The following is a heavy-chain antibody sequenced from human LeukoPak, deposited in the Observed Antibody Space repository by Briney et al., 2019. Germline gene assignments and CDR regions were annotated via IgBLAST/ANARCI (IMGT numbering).Heavy chain of an antibody. CDR1: GYTFSSYS. CDR2: ISSSGSYI. D-gene: IGHD2-2*02. J-gene: IGHJ4*02. CDR3: ARDQGIVVVPAAIPLDY. Sequence: GGSLRLSCAASGYTFSSYSMSWVRQAPGKGLEWVSSISSSGSYIYYADSVKGRFTISRDNAKNSLYLQMNSLRAEDTAVYYCARDQGIVVVPAAIPLDYWGQGTLVTVSS. V-gene: IGHV3-21*01.